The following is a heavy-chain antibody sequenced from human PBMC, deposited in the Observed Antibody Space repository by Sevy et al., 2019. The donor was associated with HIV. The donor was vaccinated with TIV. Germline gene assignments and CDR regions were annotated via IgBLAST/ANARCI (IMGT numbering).Heavy chain of an antibody. Sequence: ASVKVSCKASGYTFTGYYMHWVRQAPGQGLEWMGWINPNSGGTNYAQKFQGWVTMTRDTSISTAYMELSRLRSDDTAVYYRARGSYCSSTSCRTPYYYYYYMDVWGKGTTVTVSS. D-gene: IGHD2-2*01. J-gene: IGHJ6*03. CDR2: INPNSGGT. CDR3: ARGSYCSSTSCRTPYYYYYYMDV. V-gene: IGHV1-2*04. CDR1: GYTFTGYY.